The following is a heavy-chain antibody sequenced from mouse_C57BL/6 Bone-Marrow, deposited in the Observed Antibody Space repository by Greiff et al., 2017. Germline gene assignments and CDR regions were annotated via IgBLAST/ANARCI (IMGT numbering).Heavy chain of an antibody. Sequence: QVQLQQPGAELVMPGASVKLSCKASGYTFTSYWMHWVKQRPGQGLEWIGVIDPSDSYTNYNQKFKGKSTLTVDKSSSTAYMQLSSLTSEDSAVYYCARRYYGSSFQYYYAMDYWGQGTSGTVSS. CDR2: IDPSDSYT. CDR3: ARRYYGSSFQYYYAMDY. CDR1: GYTFTSYW. J-gene: IGHJ4*01. V-gene: IGHV1-69*01. D-gene: IGHD1-1*01.